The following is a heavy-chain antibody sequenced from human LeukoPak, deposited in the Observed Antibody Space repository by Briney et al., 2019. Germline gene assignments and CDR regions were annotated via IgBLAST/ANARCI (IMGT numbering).Heavy chain of an antibody. CDR1: GYTFTSYG. Sequence: ASVKVSCKASGYTFTSYGITWVRQAPGQGPEWMGWISDYNGETNYAQKLQGRVTMTTDTSTSTAYMELRSLRSDDTAAYYCARVRMVTRDFDYWGQGTLVTVSS. CDR3: ARVRMVTRDFDY. V-gene: IGHV1-18*01. D-gene: IGHD2-21*02. CDR2: ISDYNGET. J-gene: IGHJ4*02.